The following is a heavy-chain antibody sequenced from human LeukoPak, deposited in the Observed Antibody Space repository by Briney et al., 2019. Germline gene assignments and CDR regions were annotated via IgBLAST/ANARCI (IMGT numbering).Heavy chain of an antibody. J-gene: IGHJ4*02. CDR1: GGSFSGYY. CDR2: INHSGST. CDR3: ARVDSYFDSGGPKGLVTDY. D-gene: IGHD3-22*01. V-gene: IGHV4-34*01. Sequence: SETLSLTCAVYGGSFSGYYWSWIRQPPGKGLEWIGEINHSGSTNYNPSLKSRVTISVDTSKNQFSLKLSSVTAADTAVYYCARVDSYFDSGGPKGLVTDYWGQGTRVTVSS.